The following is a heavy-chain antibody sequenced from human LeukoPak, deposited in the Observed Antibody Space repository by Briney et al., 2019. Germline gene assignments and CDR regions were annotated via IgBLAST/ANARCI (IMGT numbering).Heavy chain of an antibody. V-gene: IGHV3-30*03. D-gene: IGHD6-13*01. J-gene: IGHJ4*02. CDR2: ISYDGSNK. CDR1: GFTFSSYG. Sequence: PGGSLRLSCAASGFTFSSYGMHWVRQAPGKGLEWVAVISYDGSNKYYADSVKGRFTISRDNSKNTLYLQMNSLRAEDTAVYYCAMPGSYSSSPFDYWGQGTLVTVSS. CDR3: AMPGSYSSSPFDY.